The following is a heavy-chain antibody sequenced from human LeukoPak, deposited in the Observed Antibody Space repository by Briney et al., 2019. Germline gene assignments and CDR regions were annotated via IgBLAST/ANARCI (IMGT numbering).Heavy chain of an antibody. CDR1: GYTFTDYY. Sequence: ASVNVSCKASGYTFTDYYLHWVRQAPGQGLEWVGRINPNSGGTNYAQKFQGRVTMTRDTSIGTAYMELTRLTSDDTAVYYYAKAKTIVGTFGFDYWGQGTLVTVSS. CDR3: AKAKTIVGTFGFDY. J-gene: IGHJ4*02. V-gene: IGHV1-2*06. D-gene: IGHD2/OR15-2a*01. CDR2: INPNSGGT.